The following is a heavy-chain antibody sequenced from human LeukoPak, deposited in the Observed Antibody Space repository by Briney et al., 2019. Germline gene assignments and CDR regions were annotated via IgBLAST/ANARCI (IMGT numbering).Heavy chain of an antibody. Sequence: SETLSLTCAVYGGSLSGYYWSWVRQPPGKGLEWIGEINHSGDTNYRPSLKSRITISIDTSKNQFSLKLNSVTAADTAVYYCARHPHSSSWYGRLYYFDYWGQGTLVTVSS. D-gene: IGHD6-13*01. V-gene: IGHV4-34*01. CDR3: ARHPHSSSWYGRLYYFDY. J-gene: IGHJ4*02. CDR1: GGSLSGYY. CDR2: INHSGDT.